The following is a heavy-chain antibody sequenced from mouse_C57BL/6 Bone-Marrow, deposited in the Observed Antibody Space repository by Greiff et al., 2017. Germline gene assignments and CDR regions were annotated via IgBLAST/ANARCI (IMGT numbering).Heavy chain of an antibody. CDR2: ISSGGSYT. V-gene: IGHV5-6*02. Sequence: DVKLVESGGDLVKPGGSLKLSCAASGFTFSSYGMSWVRQTPDKRLEWVATISSGGSYTYYPDSVKGRFTISRDNAKNTLYLQMSSLKSEDTAMYYCARIYSGYFDVWGTGTTVTVSS. J-gene: IGHJ1*03. CDR1: GFTFSSYG. D-gene: IGHD1-1*01. CDR3: ARIYSGYFDV.